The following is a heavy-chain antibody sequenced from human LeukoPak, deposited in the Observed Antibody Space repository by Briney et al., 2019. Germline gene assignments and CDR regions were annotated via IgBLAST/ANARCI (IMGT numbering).Heavy chain of an antibody. CDR1: GFTFSSYA. CDR3: VRDRKYRIVGTTQHYFDC. CDR2: ITGSGGRT. Sequence: AGGSLRLSCAASGFTFSSYAMNWVRQAPGKGLEWVSAITGSGGRTYYADSVKGRFTISRDNSKNTLYLQMNSLRAEDTALYYCVRDRKYRIVGTTQHYFDCWGQGTLVSVSS. D-gene: IGHD1-26*01. V-gene: IGHV3-23*01. J-gene: IGHJ4*02.